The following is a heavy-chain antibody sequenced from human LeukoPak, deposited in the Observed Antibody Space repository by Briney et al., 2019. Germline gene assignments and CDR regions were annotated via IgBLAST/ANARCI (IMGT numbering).Heavy chain of an antibody. V-gene: IGHV1-2*02. CDR1: GYTFTGYY. CDR2: INPNSGGT. CDR3: ARDLHPPAYGYDSY. Sequence: ASVNVSCKASGYTFTGYYMHWVRQAPGQGLEWMGWINPNSGGTNYAQKFQGRVTMTRDTSISTAYMELSRLRSDDTAVYYCARDLHPPAYGYDSYWGQGTLVTVSS. D-gene: IGHD5-18*01. J-gene: IGHJ4*02.